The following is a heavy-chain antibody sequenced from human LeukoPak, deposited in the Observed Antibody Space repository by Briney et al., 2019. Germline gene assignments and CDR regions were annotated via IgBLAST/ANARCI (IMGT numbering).Heavy chain of an antibody. CDR1: GFTFEDYY. D-gene: IGHD3-10*01. V-gene: IGHV3-11*04. J-gene: IGHJ4*02. Sequence: GGSLRLSCAASGFTFEDYYMSWIRQAPGKGPEWVSYISSSGISIFYADSVKGRFTISRDNTKKLVSLEMNSLRAEDTAVYYCARGYYYSGTYYLSFFDYWGQGTLVTVSS. CDR2: ISSSGISI. CDR3: ARGYYYSGTYYLSFFDY.